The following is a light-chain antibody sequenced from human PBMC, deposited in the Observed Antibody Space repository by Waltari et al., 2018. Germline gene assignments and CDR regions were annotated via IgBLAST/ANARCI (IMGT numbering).Light chain of an antibody. CDR2: QNN. J-gene: IGLJ2*01. Sequence: QSVLSQPPSASGTPGQRVTISCSGSNYNIGNNFVYWYHQLPGTAPKLLIYQNNPRPSGVPDRFSGSKSGTSASLAISGLRSEDEADYYCASWDGSLGGVIFGGGTKLTVL. CDR1: NYNIGNNF. CDR3: ASWDGSLGGVI. V-gene: IGLV1-47*01.